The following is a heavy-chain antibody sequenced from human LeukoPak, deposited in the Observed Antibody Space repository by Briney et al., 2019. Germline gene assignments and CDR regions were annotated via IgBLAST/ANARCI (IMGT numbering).Heavy chain of an antibody. V-gene: IGHV3-66*01. J-gene: IGHJ5*02. CDR2: TYVSGNT. Sequence: GGSLRLSCTVSGMDVSSNYISWVRQAPGKGLEWVSVTYVSGNTYYADSVKGRFIVSRDNSKNTLYLKMNSLRVEDTGVYYCAREVGAWGQGTLVTVSS. CDR1: GMDVSSNY. D-gene: IGHD1-26*01. CDR3: AREVGA.